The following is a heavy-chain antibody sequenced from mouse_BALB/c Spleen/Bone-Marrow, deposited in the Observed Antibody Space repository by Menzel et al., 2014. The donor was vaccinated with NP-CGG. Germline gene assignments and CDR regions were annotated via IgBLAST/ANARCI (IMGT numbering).Heavy chain of an antibody. Sequence: EVQLQQSGAELVKPGASVKLTCTASGFNIKDTYMHWVKQRPEQGLEWIGRIDTANGNTKYDPKFQGKATITADTSSNTAYLQLSSLTSEDTAVYYCARYGNGLMDYWGQGTSVTVSS. CDR2: IDTANGNT. V-gene: IGHV14-3*02. D-gene: IGHD2-1*01. CDR3: ARYGNGLMDY. J-gene: IGHJ4*01. CDR1: GFNIKDTY.